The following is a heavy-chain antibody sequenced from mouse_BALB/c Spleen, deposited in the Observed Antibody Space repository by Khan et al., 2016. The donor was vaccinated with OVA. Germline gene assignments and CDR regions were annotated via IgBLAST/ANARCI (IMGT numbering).Heavy chain of an antibody. J-gene: IGHJ3*01. CDR1: GYTFTSYV. D-gene: IGHD1-1*01. V-gene: IGHV1S136*01. Sequence: VQLQQSGPEPLKPGASAKMSCKASGYTFTSYVMHWVKQKPGQGLEWIGYIYPFNDDSQYSEKFKGKATLSSDTSSNTAYMELSSLTSEDSAVVYRATQGSAYTWFAYWGQGTLVTVSA. CDR3: ATQGSAYTWFAY. CDR2: IYPFNDDS.